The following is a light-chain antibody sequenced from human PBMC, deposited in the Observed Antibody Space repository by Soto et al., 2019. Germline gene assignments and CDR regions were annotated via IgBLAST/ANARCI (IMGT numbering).Light chain of an antibody. V-gene: IGKV1-27*01. J-gene: IGKJ1*01. CDR2: AAS. CDR3: QHYNSYSEA. Sequence: DIQMTQSPSSLSASVGDRVTITCRASQDIGNFLAWYQQKPGKVPKLLIYAASTLQSGVPSRFSGSGSGTEFTLTISSLQPDDFATYYCQHYNSYSEAFGQGTKVDIK. CDR1: QDIGNF.